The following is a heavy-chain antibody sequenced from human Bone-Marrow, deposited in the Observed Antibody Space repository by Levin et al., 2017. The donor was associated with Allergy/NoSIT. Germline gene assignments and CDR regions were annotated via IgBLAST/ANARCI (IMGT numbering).Heavy chain of an antibody. J-gene: IGHJ2*01. D-gene: IGHD1/OR15-1a*01. CDR2: MSSRGSFI. CDR3: ARGTATTSKYFDL. V-gene: IGHV3-21*06. CDR1: GFTFSSES. Sequence: TGGSLRLSCGASGFTFSSESMNWVRQAPGKRLEWVSSMSSRGSFIYYADSVKGRFTISRENAKNSVYLQMNSLRDEDTAVYYCARGTATTSKYFDLWGRGTLVTVSS.